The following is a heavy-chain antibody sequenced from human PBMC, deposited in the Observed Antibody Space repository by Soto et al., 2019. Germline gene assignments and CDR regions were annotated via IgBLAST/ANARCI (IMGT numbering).Heavy chain of an antibody. Sequence: SVKVSCKASGFTFTSSAVHWVRQARGQRLEWIGWIVVGSGNTNYAQKFQERVTITRDMSTSTAYMELSSLRSEDTAVYYCARDEYGNYAYWGQGTLVTVSS. CDR1: GFTFTSSA. J-gene: IGHJ4*02. CDR3: ARDEYGNYAY. D-gene: IGHD4-17*01. V-gene: IGHV1-58*01. CDR2: IVVGSGNT.